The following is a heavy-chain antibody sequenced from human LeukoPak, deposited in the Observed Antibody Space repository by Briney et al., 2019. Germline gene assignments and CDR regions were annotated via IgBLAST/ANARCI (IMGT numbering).Heavy chain of an antibody. CDR2: INPSGGST. J-gene: IGHJ4*02. D-gene: IGHD5-18*01. CDR1: GYTFTSYY. V-gene: IGHV1-46*01. CDR3: ASEDTAMVKLEY. Sequence: ASVKVSCKASGYTFTSYYMHWVRQAPGQGLEWMGIINPSGGSTSYAQKFQGRVTMTRDTSTSTVYMELSSLRSEDTAVYYCASEDTAMVKLEYWGQGTLVTVSS.